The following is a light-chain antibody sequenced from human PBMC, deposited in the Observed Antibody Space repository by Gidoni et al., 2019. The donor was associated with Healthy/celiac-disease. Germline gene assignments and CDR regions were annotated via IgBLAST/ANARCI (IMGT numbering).Light chain of an antibody. J-gene: IGLJ2*01. CDR3: SSYTSSSPL. CDR2: EVS. Sequence: QSALTQPASVSGSPVQSITISCTGTSSDVGGYNYVSWYQQHPGKAPKLMIYEVSNRPSGVSNRFSGSKSGNTASLTISGLQAEDEADYYCSSYTSSSPLFGGGTKLTVL. CDR1: SSDVGGYNY. V-gene: IGLV2-14*01.